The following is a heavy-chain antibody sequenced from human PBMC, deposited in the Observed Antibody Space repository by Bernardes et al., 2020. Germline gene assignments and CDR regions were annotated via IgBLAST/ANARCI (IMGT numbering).Heavy chain of an antibody. CDR3: ASPVLYSSSWYSLEY. CDR2: VSSTGTTV. D-gene: IGHD2-2*01. Sequence: GGSLRLSCAASGFTFSDYYMTWIRQAPGKGLEWVSYVSSTGTTVYYADSVKGRFTLSRDNAKNSLSLQMDSLRPEDTAVYYCASPVLYSSSWYSLEYWGQGALVTVSS. V-gene: IGHV3-11*01. CDR1: GFTFSDYY. J-gene: IGHJ4*02.